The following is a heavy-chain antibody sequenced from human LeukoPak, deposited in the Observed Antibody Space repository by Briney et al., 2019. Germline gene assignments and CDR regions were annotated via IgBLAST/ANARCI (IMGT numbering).Heavy chain of an antibody. CDR2: ISSSSSYI. CDR1: GFTFSSYS. D-gene: IGHD3-22*01. V-gene: IGHV3-21*01. Sequence: GGSLRLSCAASGFTFSSYSMNWVRQAPGKGLEWVSSISSSSSYIYYTDSVKGRFTISRDNAKNSLYLQMNSLRAEDTAVYYCARGSTYYDSSGQVPFDYWGQGTLVTVSS. J-gene: IGHJ4*02. CDR3: ARGSTYYDSSGQVPFDY.